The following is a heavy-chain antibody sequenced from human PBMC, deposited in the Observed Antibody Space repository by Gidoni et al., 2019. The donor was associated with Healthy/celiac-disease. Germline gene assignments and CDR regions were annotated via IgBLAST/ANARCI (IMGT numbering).Heavy chain of an antibody. Sequence: QVQLVQSGAEVKKPGASVKVSCKASGYTFTSYYMHWVRQSPGQGLEWMGIINPSGGSTSYAQKFQGRVTMTRDTSTSTVYMELSSLRSEDTAVYYCARALASDVYYYYGMDVWGQGTTVTVSS. V-gene: IGHV1-46*01. CDR1: GYTFTSYY. J-gene: IGHJ6*02. CDR3: ARALASDVYYYYGMDV. CDR2: INPSGGST.